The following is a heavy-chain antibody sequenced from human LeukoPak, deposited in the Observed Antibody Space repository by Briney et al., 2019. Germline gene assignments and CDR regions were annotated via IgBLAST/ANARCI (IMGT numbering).Heavy chain of an antibody. D-gene: IGHD2-15*01. CDR1: GYTFTGYY. CDR3: ARDGSRYCSGGSCYPDY. V-gene: IGHV1-18*04. CDR2: ISAYNGNT. Sequence: GASVKVSCKASGYTFTGYYMHWVRQAPGQGLEWMGWISAYNGNTNYAQKLQGRVTMTTDTSTSTAYMELRSLRSDDTAVYYCARDGSRYCSGGSCYPDYWGQGTLVTVSS. J-gene: IGHJ4*02.